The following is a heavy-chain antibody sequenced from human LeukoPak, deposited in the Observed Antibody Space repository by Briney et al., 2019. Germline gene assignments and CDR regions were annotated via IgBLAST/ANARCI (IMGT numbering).Heavy chain of an antibody. J-gene: IGHJ5*02. D-gene: IGHD5-18*01. CDR3: ARQNSYGYSNWFDP. V-gene: IGHV5-51*01. CDR1: GYRFTSYW. CDR2: IYPGDSDT. Sequence: GASLKISCKGSGYRFTSYWIGWGRQMPGKGLEWMGIIYPGDSDTRYSPSFQGQVTISADKSISTAYLQWSSLKASDTAMYYCARQNSYGYSNWFDPWGQGTLVTVSS.